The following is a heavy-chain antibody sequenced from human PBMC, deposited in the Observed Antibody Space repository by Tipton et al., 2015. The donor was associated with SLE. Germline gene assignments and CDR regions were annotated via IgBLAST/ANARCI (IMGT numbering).Heavy chain of an antibody. J-gene: IGHJ4*02. V-gene: IGHV4-59*11. CDR1: GGSISSHY. CDR3: ARGGDIAVAGTIDY. D-gene: IGHD6-19*01. Sequence: LRLSCAVSGGSISSHYWSWIRQPPGKGLEWIGYIYYSGSTNYNPSLKSRVTISVDTSKNQFSLKLSSVTAADTAVYYCARGGDIAVAGTIDYWGQGTLVTVSS. CDR2: IYYSGST.